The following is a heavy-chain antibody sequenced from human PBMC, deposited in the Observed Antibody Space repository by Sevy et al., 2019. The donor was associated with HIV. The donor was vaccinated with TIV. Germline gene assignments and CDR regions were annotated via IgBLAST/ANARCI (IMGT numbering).Heavy chain of an antibody. J-gene: IGHJ4*02. CDR3: ARARKLGYDFWSGYLY. Sequence: ASVKVSCKASGYTFTGYYMHWVRQAPGQGLEWMGWMNPNSGGTNYAQKFQGRVTMTRDTSISTAYMELSRLRSDDTAVYYCARARKLGYDFWSGYLYWGQGTLVTVSS. D-gene: IGHD3-3*01. CDR1: GYTFTGYY. V-gene: IGHV1-2*02. CDR2: MNPNSGGT.